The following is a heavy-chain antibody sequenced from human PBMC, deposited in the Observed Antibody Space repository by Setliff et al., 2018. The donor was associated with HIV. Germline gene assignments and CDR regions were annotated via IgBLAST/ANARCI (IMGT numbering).Heavy chain of an antibody. Sequence: SETLSLTCTVSGGSISNSNYYWGWIRQPPGKGLEWVGSIYYIGTTYYNPSLKSRVTISIDTSKNDFSLKLTSVTAAGTAMYYCARLASTRDWYFDLWGRGTLVTVSS. CDR2: IYYIGTT. CDR1: GGSISNSNYY. V-gene: IGHV4-39*02. CDR3: ARLASTRDWYFDL. J-gene: IGHJ2*01.